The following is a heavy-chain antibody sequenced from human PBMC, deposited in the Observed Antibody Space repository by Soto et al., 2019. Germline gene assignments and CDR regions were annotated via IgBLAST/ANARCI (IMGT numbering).Heavy chain of an antibody. CDR3: AKDIGDYYDSSGYGTLYGMDV. CDR2: ISGSGGST. D-gene: IGHD3-22*01. V-gene: IGHV3-23*01. Sequence: PGGSLRLSCAASGFTFSSYAMSWVRQAPGKGLEWVSAISGSGGSTYYADSVKGRFTISRDNSKNTLYLQMNSLRAEDTAVYYCAKDIGDYYDSSGYGTLYGMDVWGQGTTVTVS. J-gene: IGHJ6*02. CDR1: GFTFSSYA.